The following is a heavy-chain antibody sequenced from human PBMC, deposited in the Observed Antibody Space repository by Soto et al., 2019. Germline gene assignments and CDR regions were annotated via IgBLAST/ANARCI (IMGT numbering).Heavy chain of an antibody. CDR2: IYRGGNT. Sequence: GGSLRLCCAASGLTVSTNYMTWVRQAPGKGLEWVSVIYRGGNTYHADSVQGRFSISRDNSKNTVDLQMNNLRAKDTAMYYCASVGYCSTTTCPPAWGQGTLVTVSS. V-gene: IGHV3-53*01. CDR1: GLTVSTNY. D-gene: IGHD2-2*01. J-gene: IGHJ4*02. CDR3: ASVGYCSTTTCPPA.